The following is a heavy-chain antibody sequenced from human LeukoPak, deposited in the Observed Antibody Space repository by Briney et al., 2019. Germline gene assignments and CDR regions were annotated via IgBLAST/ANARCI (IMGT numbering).Heavy chain of an antibody. CDR3: VRAPLMVRGITPPFDH. Sequence: GGSLRLSCAASGFSFGTFWMHWVRQAPGKGLEWFSRLNTDGTSTNYADSVKGRFTISRDNAKNTLYLQMNSLRAEDTSMYYCVRAPLMVRGITPPFDHWGQGTLVTVYS. J-gene: IGHJ4*02. CDR2: LNTDGTST. V-gene: IGHV3-74*01. D-gene: IGHD3-10*01. CDR1: GFSFGTFW.